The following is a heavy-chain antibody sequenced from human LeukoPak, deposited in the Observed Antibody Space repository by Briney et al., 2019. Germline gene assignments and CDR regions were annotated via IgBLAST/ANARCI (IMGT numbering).Heavy chain of an antibody. V-gene: IGHV3-21*01. J-gene: IGHJ4*02. CDR2: ISSSSSYI. D-gene: IGHD3-16*01. CDR3: ARRGGLSSGRSFDH. CDR1: GFDFNYYD. Sequence: PGGSLRLSCVGSGFDFNYYDINWVRQAPGKGLKWVSSISSSSSYIYSAESTKGRFTISRDNANGSVFLQKSSLRPEDTAVYYCARRGGLSSGRSFDHWGQGTLVTVSS.